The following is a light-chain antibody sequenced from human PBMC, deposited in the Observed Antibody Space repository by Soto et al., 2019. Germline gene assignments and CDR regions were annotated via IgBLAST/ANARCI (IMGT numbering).Light chain of an antibody. J-gene: IGKJ1*01. CDR1: QGVNIW. CDR3: QQYNSYPGT. Sequence: DVQMTQSPSTLSASVGDRVTITCRASQGVNIWLAWYQQKPGRAPKLLIHRASILESGVPSRFSGSGSGTEFTLTISSLQPDDFATYYCQQYNSYPGTFGQGTKVDIK. CDR2: RAS. V-gene: IGKV1-5*03.